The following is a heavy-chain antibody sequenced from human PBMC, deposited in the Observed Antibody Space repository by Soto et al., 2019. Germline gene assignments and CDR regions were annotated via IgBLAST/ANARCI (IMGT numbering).Heavy chain of an antibody. J-gene: IGHJ3*02. CDR1: GFTFSDYY. CDR3: ARDQTTEVVMSAFDI. CDR2: ISSSRSTI. V-gene: IGHV3-11*01. D-gene: IGHD3-22*01. Sequence: PGGSLRLSCAASGFTFSDYYMSWIRQAPGKGLEWVSYISSSRSTIYYADSVKGRFTISRDNAKNSLYLQMNSLRAEDTAVYYCARDQTTEVVMSAFDIWGQGTMVTVSS.